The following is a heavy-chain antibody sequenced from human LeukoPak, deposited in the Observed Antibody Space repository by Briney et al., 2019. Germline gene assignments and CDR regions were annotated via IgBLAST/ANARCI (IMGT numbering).Heavy chain of an antibody. CDR3: ARDITSGTFDP. Sequence: GGSLRLSCVASTFTVSTNSMSWVRQAPGKGLEWVSVIYGGGSTYYADSVKGRFTISRDNSKNTLYLRMNSLRAEDTAVYYCARDITSGTFDPWGQGTLVTVSS. V-gene: IGHV3-53*01. J-gene: IGHJ5*02. CDR1: TFTVSTNS. CDR2: IYGGGST. D-gene: IGHD2-2*01.